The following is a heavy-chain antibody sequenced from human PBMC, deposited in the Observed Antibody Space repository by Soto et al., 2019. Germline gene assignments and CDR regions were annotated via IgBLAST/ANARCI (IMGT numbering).Heavy chain of an antibody. V-gene: IGHV3-23*01. Sequence: EVQLLESGGGLVQPGESLRLSCAASGFTFRSYAMSWVRQAPGKGLEWVAAITGSGDSAYYADSVKGRFTISRDNSKNTLFVEMNSLRADDTAVYYWTKDYGAVADFWGQGTLITVSS. CDR1: GFTFRSYA. CDR2: ITGSGDSA. D-gene: IGHD6-19*01. CDR3: TKDYGAVADF. J-gene: IGHJ4*02.